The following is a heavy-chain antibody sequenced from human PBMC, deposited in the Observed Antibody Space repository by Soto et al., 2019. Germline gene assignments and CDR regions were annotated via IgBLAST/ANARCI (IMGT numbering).Heavy chain of an antibody. CDR3: ARHCSIGDCLLY. CDR2: IFNSGST. D-gene: IGHD2-21*01. CDR1: GGSTSSHY. Sequence: QVQLQESGPGLVKPSETLSLPCTVSGGSTSSHYWSWIRQPPGKGLEWIGDIFNSGSTNYNPSLKSRVTFSLDTSKSQFSLKLNSVTAADTAVYYCARHCSIGDCLLYWGQRTLVTVSS. V-gene: IGHV4-59*08. J-gene: IGHJ4*02.